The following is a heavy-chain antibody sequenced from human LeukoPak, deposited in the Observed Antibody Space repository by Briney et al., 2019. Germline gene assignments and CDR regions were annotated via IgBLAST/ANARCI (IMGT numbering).Heavy chain of an antibody. V-gene: IGHV3-23*01. CDR1: GFTFNSYA. CDR2: ISGSGGST. CDR3: AKGIGYCSSTSCSICPFDY. D-gene: IGHD2-2*01. J-gene: IGHJ4*02. Sequence: GGSLRLSCAASGFTFNSYAMSWVRQAPGKGLEWVSAISGSGGSTYYADSVKGRFTISRDNSKNTLYLQMNSLRAEDTAVYYCAKGIGYCSSTSCSICPFDYWGQGTLVTVSS.